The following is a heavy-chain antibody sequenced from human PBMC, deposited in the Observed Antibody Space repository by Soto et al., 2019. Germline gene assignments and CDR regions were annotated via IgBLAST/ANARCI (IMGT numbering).Heavy chain of an antibody. J-gene: IGHJ5*02. CDR1: GGSISRGGYY. Sequence: SDTLSLTCTVSGGSISRGGYYWRWIRQHPGKGLEWIGYIYYSGSTYYNPSLKSRVTVSVDTSKNQFSLKLSSVTAADTAVYYCARHPSDFWFDPWGQGTLVTVSS. CDR2: IYYSGST. D-gene: IGHD2-21*02. V-gene: IGHV4-30-4*02. CDR3: ARHPSDFWFDP.